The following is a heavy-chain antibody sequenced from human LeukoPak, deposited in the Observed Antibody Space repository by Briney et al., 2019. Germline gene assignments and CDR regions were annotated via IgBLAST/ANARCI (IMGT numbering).Heavy chain of an antibody. CDR3: ARGNYVGVPWFDP. CDR2: IYYSGST. CDR1: GGSISSYY. Sequence: SETLSLTCTVSGGSISSYYWSWIRQPPGKGLEWIGYIYYSGSTNYNPSLKSRVTISVDTSKNQFSLKLSSVTAADTAVYYCARGNYVGVPWFDPWGQGTLVTVSS. V-gene: IGHV4-59*01. D-gene: IGHD1-26*01. J-gene: IGHJ5*02.